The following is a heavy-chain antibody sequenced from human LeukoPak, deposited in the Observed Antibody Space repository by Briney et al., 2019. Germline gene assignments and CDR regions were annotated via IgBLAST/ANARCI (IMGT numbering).Heavy chain of an antibody. CDR3: ARLVEYGSSSFDC. D-gene: IGHD6-6*01. V-gene: IGHV4-30-2*01. CDR1: GGPISSGGYY. J-gene: IGHJ4*02. Sequence: PSQTLSLTCTVSGGPISSGGYYWSWIRQPPGKGLEWIGYIYHSGSTYYNPSLKSRVTISVDRSKNQFSLKLSSVTAADTAVYYCARLVEYGSSSFDCWGQGALVTVSS. CDR2: IYHSGST.